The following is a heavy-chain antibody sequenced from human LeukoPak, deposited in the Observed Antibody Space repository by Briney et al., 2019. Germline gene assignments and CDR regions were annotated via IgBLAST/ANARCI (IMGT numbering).Heavy chain of an antibody. CDR3: ARVIAARTRYYFDY. D-gene: IGHD6-6*01. CDR2: ISSSSSYI. V-gene: IGHV3-21*01. J-gene: IGHJ4*02. CDR1: GFTFSSYS. Sequence: GGSLRLSCAASGFTFSSYSMNWVRQAPGKGLEWVSSISSSSSYIYYADSVKGRFTISRDNAKNSLYLQINSLRAEDTSVYYCARVIAARTRYYFDYWGQGTLVTVSS.